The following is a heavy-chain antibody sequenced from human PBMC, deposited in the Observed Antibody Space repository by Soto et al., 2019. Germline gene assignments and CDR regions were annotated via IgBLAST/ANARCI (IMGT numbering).Heavy chain of an antibody. J-gene: IGHJ4*02. V-gene: IGHV3-33*01. CDR1: GFTFSSYG. Sequence: LRLSCAASGFTFSSYGMHWVRQAPGKGLEWVAFIWHDGGNKFYAESVEGRFTISRDNSKNTLYLQMTSLSAEDTAMYYCARDGDVNTGFGKDYWGQGTLVTVSS. CDR2: IWHDGGNK. D-gene: IGHD3-16*01. CDR3: ARDGDVNTGFGKDY.